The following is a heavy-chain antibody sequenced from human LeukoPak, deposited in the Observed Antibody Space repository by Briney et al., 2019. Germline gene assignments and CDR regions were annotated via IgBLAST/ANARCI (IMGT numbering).Heavy chain of an antibody. CDR3: ARESGYAVGDF. J-gene: IGHJ4*02. Sequence: GGSLRLSCAASGFHVITYYMNWFRQAPGKGLEWASVIYSDFRTYYADSVKGRFIISKDTSKNTLYLQINNLRADDTAVHYCARESGYAVGDFWGQGTLVTVSS. CDR1: GFHVITYY. CDR2: IYSDFRT. V-gene: IGHV3-53*01. D-gene: IGHD5-12*01.